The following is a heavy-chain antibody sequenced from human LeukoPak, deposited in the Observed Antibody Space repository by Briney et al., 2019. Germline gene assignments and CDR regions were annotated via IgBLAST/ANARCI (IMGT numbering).Heavy chain of an antibody. V-gene: IGHV1-2*02. D-gene: IGHD6-19*01. CDR2: INPYSGGT. CDR1: GYTFGDYY. Sequence: ASVKVSCKASGYTFGDYYMQWVRQAPGQGLERMGWINPYSGGTNYAENFQGRVTMTRDTSITTAYMELTWLRSDDTAIYYCGTSKRSGWYIGDWGQGTLVTVSS. J-gene: IGHJ4*02. CDR3: GTSKRSGWYIGD.